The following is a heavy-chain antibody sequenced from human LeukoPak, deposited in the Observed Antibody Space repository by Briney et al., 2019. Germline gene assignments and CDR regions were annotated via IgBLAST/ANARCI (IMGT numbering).Heavy chain of an antibody. V-gene: IGHV5-51*01. CDR3: ARYVVVVAAGFDYYYVDV. D-gene: IGHD2-15*01. CDR2: IYPGDSDT. J-gene: IGHJ6*03. Sequence: GESLKISCKGSGYSFTSYWIGWVRQMPGKGLEWMGIIYPGDSDTKYSPSFQGQVTISADKSISTAYLQWSSLKASDTAMYYCARYVVVVAAGFDYYYVDVWGKGTTVTVSS. CDR1: GYSFTSYW.